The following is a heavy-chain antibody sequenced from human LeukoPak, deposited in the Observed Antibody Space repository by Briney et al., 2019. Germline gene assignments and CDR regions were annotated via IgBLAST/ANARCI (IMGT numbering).Heavy chain of an antibody. J-gene: IGHJ4*02. V-gene: IGHV1-46*01. Sequence: ASVKVSCEASGYTFTSYYMHWVRQAPGQGLEWMGIINPSGGSTSYAQKFQGRVTMTRDTSTSTVYMELSSLRSEDTAVYYCARENGSGSYYGVGYFDYWGQGTPVTVSS. D-gene: IGHD3-10*01. CDR1: GYTFTSYY. CDR2: INPSGGST. CDR3: ARENGSGSYYGVGYFDY.